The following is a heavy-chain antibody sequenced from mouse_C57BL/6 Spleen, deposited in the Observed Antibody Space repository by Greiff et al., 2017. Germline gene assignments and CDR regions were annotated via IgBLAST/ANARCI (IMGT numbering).Heavy chain of an antibody. D-gene: IGHD2-1*01. Sequence: EVKLMESGGGLVKPGGSLKLSCAASGFTFSDYGMHWVRQAPEKGLEWVAYISSGSSTIYYADTVKGRFTISRDNAKNTLFLQMTSLRSEDTARYYCAREDYGNYEGWFAYWGQGTLVTVSA. CDR3: AREDYGNYEGWFAY. J-gene: IGHJ3*01. CDR1: GFTFSDYG. CDR2: ISSGSSTI. V-gene: IGHV5-17*01.